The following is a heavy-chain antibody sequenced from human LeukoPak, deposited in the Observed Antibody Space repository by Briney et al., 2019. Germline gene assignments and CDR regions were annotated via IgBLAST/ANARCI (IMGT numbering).Heavy chain of an antibody. CDR2: ISWNNGDI. D-gene: IGHD3-10*01. CDR1: GFKFDEYG. Sequence: GGSLRLSCAASGFKFDEYGMHWVRQAPGKGLEWVSGISWNNGDIGYADSVKGRFTISRDNSKNTLYLQMNSLRAEDTAVYYCARVGVTSRNGMDVWGQGTTVTVSS. V-gene: IGHV3-9*01. CDR3: ARVGVTSRNGMDV. J-gene: IGHJ6*02.